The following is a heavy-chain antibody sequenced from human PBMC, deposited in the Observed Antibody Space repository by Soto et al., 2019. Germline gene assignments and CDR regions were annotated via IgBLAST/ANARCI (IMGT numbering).Heavy chain of an antibody. CDR1: GYTFTGYY. J-gene: IGHJ6*04. V-gene: IGHV1-2*04. Sequence: ASVKVSCKASGYTFTGYYMHWVRQAPGQGLEWMGWINPNSGGTNYAQKFQGWVTMTRDTSISTAYMELSRLRSDDTAVYYCARDATYYYDSSGYYEPRNYYYYYGMDVWGKGTTVTVSS. CDR3: ARDATYYYDSSGYYEPRNYYYYYGMDV. CDR2: INPNSGGT. D-gene: IGHD3-22*01.